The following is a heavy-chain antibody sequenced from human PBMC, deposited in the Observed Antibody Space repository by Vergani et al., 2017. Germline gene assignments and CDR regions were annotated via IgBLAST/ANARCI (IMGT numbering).Heavy chain of an antibody. CDR3: ARESGDGYNIDY. D-gene: IGHD5-24*01. Sequence: QVQLQESGPGLVKPSQTLSLTCTVSGGSISSGSYYWSWIRQPAGEGLEWIGRIYTSGSTNYNPSLKSRVTISVDTSKNQFSLKVRSVTAADTAVYYCARESGDGYNIDYWGQGTLVTVSS. J-gene: IGHJ4*02. CDR1: GGSISSGSYY. V-gene: IGHV4-61*02. CDR2: IYTSGST.